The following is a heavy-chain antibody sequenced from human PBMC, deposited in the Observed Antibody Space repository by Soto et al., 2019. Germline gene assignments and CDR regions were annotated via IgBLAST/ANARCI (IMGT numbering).Heavy chain of an antibody. CDR3: ARRSIAAAGTPYYLDY. V-gene: IGHV4-39*01. CDR2: IYYSGST. CDR1: GGSISSSSYY. Sequence: PSETLSLTCTVSGGSISSSSYYWGWIRQPPGKGLEWIGSIYYSGSTYYNPSLKSRVTISVDTSKNQFSLKLSSVTAADTAVYYGARRSIAAAGTPYYLDYWGQGTLVTVSS. J-gene: IGHJ4*02. D-gene: IGHD6-13*01.